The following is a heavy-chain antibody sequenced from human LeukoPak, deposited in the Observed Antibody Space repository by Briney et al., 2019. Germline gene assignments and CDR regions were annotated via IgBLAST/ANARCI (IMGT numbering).Heavy chain of an antibody. V-gene: IGHV4-39*01. CDR3: GRLGVGWTREDS. Sequence: SETLFLTCTVSGDYLTSNFYWAWIRQPPGKGLEWIGSIHYTAGSNLSPSLKSRITISVDTSNSQFSLKLTSLTDADTAIYYCGRLGVGWTREDSWGQGTLVTVSS. CDR1: GDYLTSNFY. D-gene: IGHD3-10*01. J-gene: IGHJ4*02. CDR2: IHYTAGS.